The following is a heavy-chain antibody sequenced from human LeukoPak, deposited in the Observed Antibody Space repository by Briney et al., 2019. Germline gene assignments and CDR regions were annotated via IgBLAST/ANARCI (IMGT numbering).Heavy chain of an antibody. J-gene: IGHJ4*02. D-gene: IGHD1-1*01. V-gene: IGHV4-39*01. CDR3: ARRVEGFDY. Sequence: SETLSLTCIVSGGSISSNTYYWGWIRQPPGMGLEWIGSIYYSGSTYYNPSLKSRVTISLDTSKNQFSLEVSSVTAADTAMYYCARRVEGFDYWGQGTLVTVSS. CDR1: GGSISSNTYY. CDR2: IYYSGST.